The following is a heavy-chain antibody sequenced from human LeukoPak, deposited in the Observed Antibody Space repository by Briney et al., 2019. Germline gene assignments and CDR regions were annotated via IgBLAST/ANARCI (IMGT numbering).Heavy chain of an antibody. CDR2: IEYDGSYK. CDR3: ARDYYYDSSGYLSALDY. CDR1: GFTFSNYG. Sequence: GGSLRLSCEVSGFTFSNYGMHWVRQAPGKGLEWVAFIEYDGSYKKEADSVKGRFTISRDKSKNTLHLQMNSLRAEDTAVYYCARDYYYDSSGYLSALDYWGQGTLVTVSS. D-gene: IGHD3-22*01. V-gene: IGHV3-30*02. J-gene: IGHJ4*02.